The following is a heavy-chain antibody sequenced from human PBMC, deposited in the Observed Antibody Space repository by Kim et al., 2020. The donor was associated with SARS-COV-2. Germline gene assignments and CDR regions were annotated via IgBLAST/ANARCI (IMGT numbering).Heavy chain of an antibody. D-gene: IGHD3-22*01. CDR3: ARPYDSSGYYLDY. V-gene: IGHV7-4-1*02. Sequence: YAQGFPGRFVFSLDTSVSTAYLQISSLKAEDTAVYYCARPYDSSGYYLDYWGQGTLVTVSS. J-gene: IGHJ4*02.